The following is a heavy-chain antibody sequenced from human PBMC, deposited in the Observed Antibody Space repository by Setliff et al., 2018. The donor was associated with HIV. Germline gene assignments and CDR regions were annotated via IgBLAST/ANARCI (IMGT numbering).Heavy chain of an antibody. D-gene: IGHD3-16*01. J-gene: IGHJ4*02. Sequence: GSLRLSCAASGFTFSRYGIHWVRQAPGKGLEWVAVIWYDGSKKYYEDSVKGRFTISRDNSKKTLYLQMNGLRAEDTAVYYCARAVNWGGNVDYWGRGTLVTVSS. CDR1: GFTFSRYG. CDR3: ARAVNWGGNVDY. V-gene: IGHV3-33*01. CDR2: IWYDGSKK.